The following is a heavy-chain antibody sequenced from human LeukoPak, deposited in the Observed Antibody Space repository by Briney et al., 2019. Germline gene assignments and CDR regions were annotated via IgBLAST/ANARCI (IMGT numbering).Heavy chain of an antibody. CDR2: IYYSGST. D-gene: IGHD3-3*01. CDR1: GGSISSSRDY. V-gene: IGHV4-39*07. J-gene: IGHJ5*02. Sequence: SETLSLTCTVSGGSISSSRDYWAWLRQPPGKGLEWIANIYYSGSTYYSPSLKSRVTISVDTSKNQFSLKLSSVTAADTAVYYCARVTSYYDFWSGYSAPYNWFDPWGQGTLVTVSS. CDR3: ARVTSYYDFWSGYSAPYNWFDP.